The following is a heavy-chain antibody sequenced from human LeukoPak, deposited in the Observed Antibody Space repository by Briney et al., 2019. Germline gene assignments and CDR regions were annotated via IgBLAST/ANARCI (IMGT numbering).Heavy chain of an antibody. CDR3: AAGDLAYCGGDCYPPYYYGMDV. CDR1: GFTFTSSA. CDR2: IVVGGGNT. Sequence: GASVKVSCKASGFTFTSSAVQWVRQARGQRLEWIGWIVVGGGNTNYAQKFQERVTITRDMSTSTAYMELSSLRSEDTAVYYCAAGDLAYCGGDCYPPYYYGMDVWGQGTTVTVSS. J-gene: IGHJ6*02. V-gene: IGHV1-58*01. D-gene: IGHD2-21*02.